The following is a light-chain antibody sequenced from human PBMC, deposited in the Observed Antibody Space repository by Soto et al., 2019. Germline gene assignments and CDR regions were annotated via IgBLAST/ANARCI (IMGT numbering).Light chain of an antibody. J-gene: IGLJ2*01. CDR1: SSDVGSYNF. CDR3: YSYAGSSTFVI. CDR2: EVS. V-gene: IGLV2-23*02. Sequence: QSVLTQPASVSGSPGQSITISCTGTSSDVGSYNFVSWYQQHPGTAPKLMIYEVSKRPSGVSNRFSGSKSGNTASLTISGLQTEDEADYYCYSYAGSSTFVIFGGGTKLTVL.